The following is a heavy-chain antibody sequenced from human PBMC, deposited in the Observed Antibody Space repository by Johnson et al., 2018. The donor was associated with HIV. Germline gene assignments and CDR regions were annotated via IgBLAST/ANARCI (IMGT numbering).Heavy chain of an antibody. CDR1: GFTFDDYA. CDR3: ARVLRLPRLGAFDI. CDR2: ISWNSGSI. V-gene: IGHV3-9*01. D-gene: IGHD5-12*01. Sequence: QLVESGGGLVQPGRSLRLSCAASGFTFDDYAMHWVRQAPGKGLEWVSGISWNSGSIGYADSVKGRFTISRDNAKNSLYLQMNSLRAEDTAVYYCARVLRLPRLGAFDIWGQGTMVTVSS. J-gene: IGHJ3*02.